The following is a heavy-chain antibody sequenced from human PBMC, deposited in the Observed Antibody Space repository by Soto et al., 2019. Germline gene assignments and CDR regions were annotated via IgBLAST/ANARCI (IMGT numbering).Heavy chain of an antibody. V-gene: IGHV1-69*12. CDR2: IIPIFGTA. J-gene: IGHJ6*02. D-gene: IGHD3-22*01. CDR1: GGTFSSYA. CDR3: ARAKGSDYDSTTVGYYYYGMDV. Sequence: QVQLVQSGAEVKKPGSSVKVSCKASGGTFSSYAISWVRQAPGQGLEWMGGIIPIFGTANYAQKFQGRVTITADESTRTAYMELSSLRSEDTAVYYCARAKGSDYDSTTVGYYYYGMDVWGQGTTVTVSS.